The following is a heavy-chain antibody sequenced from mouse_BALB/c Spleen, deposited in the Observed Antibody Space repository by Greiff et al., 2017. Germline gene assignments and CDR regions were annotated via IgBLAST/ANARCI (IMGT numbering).Heavy chain of an antibody. J-gene: IGHJ4*01. CDR1: GFTFSSYG. D-gene: IGHD1-2*01. Sequence: DVMLVESGGDLVKPGGSLKLSCAASGFTFSSYGMSWVRQTPDKRLEWVATISSGGSYTYYPDSVKGRFTISRDNAKNTLYLQMSSLKSEDTAMYYCARQGTTATYAMDYWGQGTSVTVSS. V-gene: IGHV5-6*02. CDR2: ISSGGSYT. CDR3: ARQGTTATYAMDY.